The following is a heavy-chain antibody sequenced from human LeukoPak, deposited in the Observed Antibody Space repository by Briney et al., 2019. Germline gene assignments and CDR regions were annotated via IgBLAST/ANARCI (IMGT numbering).Heavy chain of an antibody. D-gene: IGHD3-10*01. Sequence: SQTLSLTCTVSGDSVTSGGYYWNWIRQHPVKGLEWIGYIYYTGSTNYNPSLKSRINISADTSKNQFSLKLKSVTAADTAVYYCARSGLYYPGSGSFDYWGQGALVTVSS. J-gene: IGHJ4*02. CDR2: IYYTGST. CDR3: ARSGLYYPGSGSFDY. CDR1: GDSVTSGGYY. V-gene: IGHV4-31*03.